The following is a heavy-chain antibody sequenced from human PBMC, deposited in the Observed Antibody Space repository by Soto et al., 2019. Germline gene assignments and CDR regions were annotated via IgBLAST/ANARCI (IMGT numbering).Heavy chain of an antibody. CDR1: GGSFSGYY. J-gene: IGHJ5*02. Sequence: SETLSLTCAVYGGSFSGYYWTWIRQPPGKGLEWIGSIFYSGSTYYNPSLKSRVNISVDTSKNQFSLKLSSVTAADTAVYYCASSIAAARNWFDPWGQGTLVTVSS. CDR3: ASSIAAARNWFDP. V-gene: IGHV4-34*12. CDR2: IFYSGST. D-gene: IGHD6-13*01.